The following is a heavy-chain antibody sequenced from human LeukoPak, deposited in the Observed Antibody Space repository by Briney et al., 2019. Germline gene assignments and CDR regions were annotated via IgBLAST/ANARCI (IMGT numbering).Heavy chain of an antibody. CDR1: AFTFRTYG. J-gene: IGHJ4*02. V-gene: IGHV3-30*18. D-gene: IGHD1-14*01. CDR3: AKDRHPARTDGYYFDY. CDR2: ISYDANNK. Sequence: PGGSLRLSCAASAFTFRTYGMHWVRQAPGKGLEWVAVISYDANNKYYADSVKGRFTISRDNSKNTLYLQMNSLRPEDTAVYCCAKDRHPARTDGYYFDYWGQGTLVTVSS.